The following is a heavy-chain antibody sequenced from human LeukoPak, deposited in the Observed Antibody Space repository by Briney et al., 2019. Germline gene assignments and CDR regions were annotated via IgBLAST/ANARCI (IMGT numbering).Heavy chain of an antibody. CDR3: ARDLDYHFDY. Sequence: SETLSLTCTVSGYSISSGYYWGWIRQPPGKGLEWIGSIYHSGSTYYNPSLKSRVTISVDTSKNQFSLKLSSVTAADTAVYYCARDLDYHFDYWGQGTLVTVSS. CDR1: GYSISSGYY. V-gene: IGHV4-38-2*02. J-gene: IGHJ4*02. D-gene: IGHD3-16*01. CDR2: IYHSGST.